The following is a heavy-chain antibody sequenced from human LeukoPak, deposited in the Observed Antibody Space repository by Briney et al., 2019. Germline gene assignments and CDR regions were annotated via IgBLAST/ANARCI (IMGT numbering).Heavy chain of an antibody. CDR1: GYSISSGYY. V-gene: IGHV4-38-2*02. CDR2: IYHSGST. D-gene: IGHD3-3*02. J-gene: IGHJ4*02. Sequence: SETLSLTCTVSGYSISSGYYWGWIGQPPGKGLEWIGSIYHSGSTYYNPSLKSRVTISLDTSKNQFSLKLSSVTAADTTVYHCAGSILPWTLDHWGQGTLVTVSS. CDR3: AGSILPWTLDH.